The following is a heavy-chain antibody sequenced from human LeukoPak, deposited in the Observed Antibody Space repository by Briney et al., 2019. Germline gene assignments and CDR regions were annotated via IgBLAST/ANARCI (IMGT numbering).Heavy chain of an antibody. CDR3: AKDGLYYDGSEHVYYFDS. Sequence: GGSLRLSCAASGFSFSRSAMTWVRQGPGTGLEFVASIIYSGGATYYADSVKGRFTVSRDNSKNTLYLQMNSLRAEDTALYYCAKDGLYYDGSEHVYYFDSWGQGTLVTVSS. V-gene: IGHV3-23*01. CDR2: IIYSGGAT. J-gene: IGHJ4*02. CDR1: GFSFSRSA. D-gene: IGHD3-22*01.